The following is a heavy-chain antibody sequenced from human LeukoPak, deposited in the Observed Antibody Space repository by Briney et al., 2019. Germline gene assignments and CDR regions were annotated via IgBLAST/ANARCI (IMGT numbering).Heavy chain of an antibody. J-gene: IGHJ3*02. CDR3: ARDRDYDYVWGSYRAYDAFDI. V-gene: IGHV1-2*02. CDR1: GYTFTGYY. CDR2: INPNSGGT. D-gene: IGHD3-16*02. Sequence: ASVKVSCKASGYTFTGYYMHWVRQAPGQGLEWMGWINPNSGGTNYAQKFQGRVTMTRDTSISTAYMELSRLRSDDTAVYYCARDRDYDYVWGSYRAYDAFDIWGQGTMVTVSS.